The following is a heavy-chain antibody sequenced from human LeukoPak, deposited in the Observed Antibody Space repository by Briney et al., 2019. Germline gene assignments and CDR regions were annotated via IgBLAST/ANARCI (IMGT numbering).Heavy chain of an antibody. Sequence: PPGGSLRLSCAVSGFTFTGYGMHWVRQAPGRGLEWVAFTLYDGSSQYYPDSLRGRFTISRDNSKNTLFLQMNNPTHDDTAVYYCAKDLLLRQFVLDFWGQGTPVTVSS. CDR2: TLYDGSSQ. CDR1: GFTFTGYG. V-gene: IGHV3-30*02. D-gene: IGHD5-24*01. J-gene: IGHJ4*02. CDR3: AKDLLLRQFVLDF.